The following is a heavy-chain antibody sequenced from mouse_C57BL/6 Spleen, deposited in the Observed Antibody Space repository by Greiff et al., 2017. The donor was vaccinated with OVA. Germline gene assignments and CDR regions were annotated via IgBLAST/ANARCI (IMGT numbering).Heavy chain of an antibody. CDR2: IDPETGGT. V-gene: IGHV1-15*01. CDR1: GYTFTDYE. Sequence: QVQLQQSGAELVRPGASVTLSCKASGYTFTDYEMHWVKQTPVHGLEWIGAIDPETGGTAYNQKFKGKAILTADKSSSTAYMELRSLTSEDSAVYYCTRADRSSYRTWFAYWGQGTLVTVSA. J-gene: IGHJ3*01. D-gene: IGHD1-1*01. CDR3: TRADRSSYRTWFAY.